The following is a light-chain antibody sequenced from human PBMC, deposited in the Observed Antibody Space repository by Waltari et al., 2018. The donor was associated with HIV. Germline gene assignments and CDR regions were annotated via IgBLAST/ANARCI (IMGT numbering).Light chain of an antibody. J-gene: IGKJ2*01. CDR1: QSVLYRSNNKNY. CDR2: WAS. Sequence: DTVMTQSPDSLAVSLGERATINSKSSQSVLYRSNNKNYLAWYQQKPGQPPKLLIYWASTRESGVPDRFSGSGSGTDFTLTISSLQAEDVAVYYCQQYYGGPYTFGQGTKLEIK. CDR3: QQYYGGPYT. V-gene: IGKV4-1*01.